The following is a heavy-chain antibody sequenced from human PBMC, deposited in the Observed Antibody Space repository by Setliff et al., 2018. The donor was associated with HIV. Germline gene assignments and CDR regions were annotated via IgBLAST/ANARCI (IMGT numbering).Heavy chain of an antibody. CDR1: GFSFRSYA. CDR3: AKASRGEYYDNSGFFVTYFDY. V-gene: IGHV3-23*01. Sequence: GESLKISCKASGFSFRSYAMSWVRQAPGKGLEWVSGITGSGGSTYYADSVKGRSAISRDNSGDTLYQHINGLRAEDTAVYYCAKASRGEYYDNSGFFVTYFDYWGQGKLVTVSS. CDR2: ITGSGGST. D-gene: IGHD3-22*01. J-gene: IGHJ4*02.